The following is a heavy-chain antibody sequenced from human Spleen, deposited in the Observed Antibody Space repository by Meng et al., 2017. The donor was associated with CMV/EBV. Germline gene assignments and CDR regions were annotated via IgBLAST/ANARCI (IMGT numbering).Heavy chain of an antibody. Sequence: GESLKISCAASGFTFRNYAINWVRQAPGKGLEWVSSSSSSGTYTYDADSVKGRFTVSRDNAKNSLYLQINSLRADDTGVYYCARDKSEHESYYSGMDVWGQGTTVTVSS. V-gene: IGHV3-21*01. J-gene: IGHJ6*02. CDR3: ARDKSEHESYYSGMDV. CDR2: SSSSGTYT. CDR1: GFTFRNYA.